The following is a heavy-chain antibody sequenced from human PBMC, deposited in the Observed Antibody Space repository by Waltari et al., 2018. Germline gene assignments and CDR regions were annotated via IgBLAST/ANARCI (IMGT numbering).Heavy chain of an antibody. CDR3: ARDRRWLQLGYFDY. CDR1: GFTFSSYA. J-gene: IGHJ4*02. CDR2: ISYDGSNK. V-gene: IGHV3-30-3*01. D-gene: IGHD5-12*01. Sequence: QVQLVESGGGVVQPGRSLRLSCAASGFTFSSYAMHWVRQAPGKGLEWVAVISYDGSNKYYADSVKGRFTISRDNSKNTLYLQMNSLRAEDTAVYYCARDRRWLQLGYFDYWGQGTLVTVSS.